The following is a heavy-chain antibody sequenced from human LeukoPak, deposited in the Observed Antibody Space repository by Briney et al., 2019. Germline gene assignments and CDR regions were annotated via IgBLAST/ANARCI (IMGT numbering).Heavy chain of an antibody. CDR2: ISSSGSTI. CDR3: AGDLGSGWYRAFDI. Sequence: PGGSLRLSCAASGFTFSSYEMNWVRQAPGKGLEWVSYISSSGSTIYYADSVKGRFTISRDNAKNSLYLQMNSLRAEDTAVYYCAGDLGSGWYRAFDIWGQGTMVTVSS. V-gene: IGHV3-48*03. CDR1: GFTFSSYE. J-gene: IGHJ3*02. D-gene: IGHD6-19*01.